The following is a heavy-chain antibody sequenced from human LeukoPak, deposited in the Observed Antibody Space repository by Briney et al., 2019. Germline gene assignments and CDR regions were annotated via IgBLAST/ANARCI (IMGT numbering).Heavy chain of an antibody. J-gene: IGHJ6*03. Sequence: GGSLRLSCATSGITFSNYGMSWVRQAPGKGLEWVSVIIESGGSTYYADSVKGRFTISRDNSKNTLYLQMNSLRSEDTAVYYCASKSEVGATEYYYYYYMDVWGKGTTVTVSS. V-gene: IGHV3-23*01. CDR2: IIESGGST. CDR3: ASKSEVGATEYYYYYYMDV. CDR1: GITFSNYG. D-gene: IGHD1-26*01.